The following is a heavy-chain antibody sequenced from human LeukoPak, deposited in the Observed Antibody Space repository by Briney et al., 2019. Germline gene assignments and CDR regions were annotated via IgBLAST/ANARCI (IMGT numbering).Heavy chain of an antibody. CDR2: ISWNSGSI. CDR1: GFTFDDYA. J-gene: IGHJ4*02. Sequence: GGSLRLSCAASGFTFDDYAMHWVRQAPGKGLEWVSGISWNSGSIGYADSVKGRFTISRDNAKNSLYLQMNSLRAEDTALYYCAKATTWELLDYWGQGTLVTVSS. D-gene: IGHD1-26*01. V-gene: IGHV3-9*01. CDR3: AKATTWELLDY.